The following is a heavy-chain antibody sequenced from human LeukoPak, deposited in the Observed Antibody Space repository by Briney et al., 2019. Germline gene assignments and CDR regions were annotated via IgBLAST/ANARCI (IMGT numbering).Heavy chain of an antibody. CDR1: GFIFSDYS. V-gene: IGHV3-11*01. Sequence: GGSLRLSCAASGFIFSDYSMSRIRQAPGKGLEWLSYISSSGSTIYYADSVKGRFTISRDNAKNSLYLQMNSLRAEDTAVYYCARERRLLSGSNGMDVWGQGTTVTVSS. CDR3: ARERRLLSGSNGMDV. J-gene: IGHJ6*02. CDR2: ISSSGSTI. D-gene: IGHD3-3*01.